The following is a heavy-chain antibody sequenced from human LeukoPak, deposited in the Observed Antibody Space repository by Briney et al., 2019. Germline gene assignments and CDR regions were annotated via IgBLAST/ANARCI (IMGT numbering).Heavy chain of an antibody. D-gene: IGHD2-2*01. Sequence: GGSLRLSCSASGFTFSTYTMNWIRQAPGKGLEWVSCIGSSVSSSTTYIYYADSVKGRFTISRDNSKNTLYLQMNSLRAEDTAVYYCAKTDAQGSYYYYYYMDVWGKGTTVTVSS. CDR1: GFTFSTYT. CDR3: AKTDAQGSYYYYYYMDV. CDR2: IGSSVSSSTTYI. V-gene: IGHV3-23*01. J-gene: IGHJ6*03.